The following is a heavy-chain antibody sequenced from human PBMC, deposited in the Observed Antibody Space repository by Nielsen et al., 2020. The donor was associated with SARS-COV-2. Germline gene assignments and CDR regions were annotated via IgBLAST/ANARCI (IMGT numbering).Heavy chain of an antibody. CDR1: AFPFDHYD. CDR2: INCSGGST. V-gene: IGHV3-20*04. D-gene: IGHD2-2*01. Sequence: SLIPSCPSSAFPFDHYDLHWVRQAPGQGLEWVSGINCSGGSTGYPDSVKGRFTISRDNAKNSLYLQMSSLRVEDTAVYYCVSGGRPADWGQGTLVTVSS. CDR3: VSGGRPAD. J-gene: IGHJ4*02.